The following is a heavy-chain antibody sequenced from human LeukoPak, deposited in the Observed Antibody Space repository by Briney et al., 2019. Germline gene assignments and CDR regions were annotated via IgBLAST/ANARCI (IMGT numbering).Heavy chain of an antibody. V-gene: IGHV4-34*01. J-gene: IGHJ5*02. CDR1: GGSFSGYY. CDR2: INHSGRT. D-gene: IGHD1-26*01. Sequence: SETLSLTCAVYGGSFSGYYWSWIRQPPGKGLEWIGEINHSGRTNYNPSLKRGVTISVDTSKNKFSLKLRSVTAADTAVYYCARRTGNSGSYYRRDPNCFDPWGQGTLVTVSS. CDR3: ARRTGNSGSYYRRDPNCFDP.